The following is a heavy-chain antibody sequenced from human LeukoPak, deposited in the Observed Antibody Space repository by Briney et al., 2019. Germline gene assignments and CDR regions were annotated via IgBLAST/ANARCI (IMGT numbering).Heavy chain of an antibody. Sequence: GGSLRLSCAPSGFTFPHALMECVRLARGEGLEWVRRIKSEAEGGTKDYSAHVKGRFTIAREESTNTLYLQRNSLKTEDTAMYSCCTGDSGSYYQGDPFDIWGQGTMVTVSS. V-gene: IGHV3-15*01. J-gene: IGHJ3*02. CDR2: IKSEAEGGTK. CDR3: CTGDSGSYYQGDPFDI. CDR1: GFTFPHAL. D-gene: IGHD1-26*01.